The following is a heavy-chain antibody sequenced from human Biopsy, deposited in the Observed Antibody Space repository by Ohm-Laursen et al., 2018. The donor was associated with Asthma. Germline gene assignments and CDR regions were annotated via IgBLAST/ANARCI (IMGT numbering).Heavy chain of an antibody. CDR2: INSVFGTT. Sequence: SSVKVSCKSLGGTFNTYVIGWVRQAPGQGLEWMGGINSVFGTTTYPQKFQDRVTITADDSTSTVYMELSSLRSVDTAVYYCARKAGSCISRTCYSLDFWGQGTLVAVSS. CDR3: ARKAGSCISRTCYSLDF. V-gene: IGHV1-69*01. CDR1: GGTFNTYV. D-gene: IGHD2-2*01. J-gene: IGHJ4*02.